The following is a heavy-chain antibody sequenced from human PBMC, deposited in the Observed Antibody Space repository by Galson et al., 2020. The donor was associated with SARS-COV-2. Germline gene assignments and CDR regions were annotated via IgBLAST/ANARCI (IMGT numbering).Heavy chain of an antibody. CDR3: TRDSLYSSWHWFDP. V-gene: IGHV3-49*03. D-gene: IGHD6-6*01. J-gene: IGHJ5*02. Sequence: GGSLRLSCTASGFTFGDYAMSWFRQAPGKGLEWVGFIRSKAYGGTTEYAASVKGRFTISRDDSKSIAYLQMNSLKTEDTAVYYCTRDSLYSSWHWFDPWGQGTLVTVSS. CDR2: IRSKAYGGTT. CDR1: GFTFGDYA.